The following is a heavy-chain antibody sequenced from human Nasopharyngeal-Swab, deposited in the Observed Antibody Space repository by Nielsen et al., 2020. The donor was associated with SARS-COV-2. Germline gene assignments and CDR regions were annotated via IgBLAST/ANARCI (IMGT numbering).Heavy chain of an antibody. CDR2: IYYSGST. D-gene: IGHD5-12*01. CDR1: GGSISSRSYY. V-gene: IGHV4-39*07. CDR3: ASSIRYSGYDLGFDY. J-gene: IGHJ4*02. Sequence: ESLKISCTVSGGSISSRSYYWGWIRQPPGKGLEWIGSIYYSGSTYYNPSLKSRVTISVDTSKNQFSLKLSSVTAADTAVYYCASSIRYSGYDLGFDYWGQGTLVTVSS.